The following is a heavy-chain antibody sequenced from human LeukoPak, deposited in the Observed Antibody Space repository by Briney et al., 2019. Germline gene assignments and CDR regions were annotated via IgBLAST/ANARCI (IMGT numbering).Heavy chain of an antibody. CDR3: ARGGAAGLYF. V-gene: IGHV4-61*02. Sequence: PSETLSLTCTVSTGSISSGYYFWSWVRQPAGKGLEWIGRIYTTGSANYNPSLESRVTMSLDTSNTQFSLRLKSVIAADTAVYYCARGGAAGLYFWGQGILVTVSS. D-gene: IGHD6-13*01. J-gene: IGHJ4*02. CDR1: TGSISSGYYF. CDR2: IYTTGSA.